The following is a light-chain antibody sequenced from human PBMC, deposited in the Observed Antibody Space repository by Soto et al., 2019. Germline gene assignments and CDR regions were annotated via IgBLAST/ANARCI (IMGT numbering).Light chain of an antibody. V-gene: IGKV1-12*01. Sequence: DIQMTQSPSYVSASVGDRFTITCRASQGIKNWLAWYQQKPGKAPNLLIYTGSSLQSGVPSRFSGSGSGTDFTLTISSLQPEDFATYYCQQSYSTPITFGQGTRLEIK. CDR2: TGS. J-gene: IGKJ5*01. CDR1: QGIKNW. CDR3: QQSYSTPIT.